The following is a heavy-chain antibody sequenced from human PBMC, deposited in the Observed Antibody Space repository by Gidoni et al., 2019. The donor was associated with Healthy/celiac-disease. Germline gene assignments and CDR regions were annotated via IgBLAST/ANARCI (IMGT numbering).Heavy chain of an antibody. Sequence: QVQLVQSGAEVKKPGASVKVSCQVSGYTLTELSMHWVRQAPGKGLEWMGGFDPEDGETIYAQKFQGRVTMTEDTSTDTAYMELSILRSEDTAVYYCATRLRFLEWLRTFDYWGQGTLVTVSS. D-gene: IGHD3-3*01. CDR2: FDPEDGET. CDR3: ATRLRFLEWLRTFDY. J-gene: IGHJ4*02. CDR1: GYTLTELS. V-gene: IGHV1-24*01.